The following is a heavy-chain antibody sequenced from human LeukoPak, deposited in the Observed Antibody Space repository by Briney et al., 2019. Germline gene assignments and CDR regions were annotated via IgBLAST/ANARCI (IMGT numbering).Heavy chain of an antibody. J-gene: IGHJ4*02. D-gene: IGHD6-6*01. Sequence: ASVKVSCKASGYTFTSYYMHWVRQAPGQGLEWMGIINPSGGSTSYAQKFQGRVTMTRDTSTSTVYMELSSLRSEDTAVYHCARVSQAYSSSPHFDYWGQGTLVTVSS. CDR1: GYTFTSYY. CDR2: INPSGGST. V-gene: IGHV1-46*01. CDR3: ARVSQAYSSSPHFDY.